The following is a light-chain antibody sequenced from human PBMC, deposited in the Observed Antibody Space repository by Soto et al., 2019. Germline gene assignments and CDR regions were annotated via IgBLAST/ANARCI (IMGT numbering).Light chain of an antibody. CDR1: QSISSW. V-gene: IGKV1-5*03. CDR2: KAS. CDR3: QQYSSYSPWT. J-gene: IGKJ1*01. Sequence: DIQMTQSPSTLSASVGDRVTITCRASQSISSWLAWYQQKPGKAPKLLIYKASSLESGVPSRFSGSGSGTEFPLTISRLQPDDFATYYCQQYSSYSPWTCGQGTNVQLK.